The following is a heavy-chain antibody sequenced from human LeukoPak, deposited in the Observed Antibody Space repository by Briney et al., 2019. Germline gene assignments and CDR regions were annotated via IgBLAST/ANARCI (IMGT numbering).Heavy chain of an antibody. V-gene: IGHV3-23*01. D-gene: IGHD3-3*01. J-gene: IGHJ3*02. CDR1: GFSFSNYA. CDR3: ANENDFWSGDAFDI. Sequence: GGSLRLSCAASGFSFSNYALSWVRQTPGKGLEWVSSISGSGGTTYYADSVKGRFTISRDNSKNTLYLQMNSLRAEDTAVYYCANENDFWSGDAFDIWGQGTLVTVSS. CDR2: ISGSGGTT.